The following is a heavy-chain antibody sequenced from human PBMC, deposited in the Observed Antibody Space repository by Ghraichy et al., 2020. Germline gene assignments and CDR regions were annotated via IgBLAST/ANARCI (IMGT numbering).Heavy chain of an antibody. CDR1: GGSISSTSYY. D-gene: IGHD2-15*01. J-gene: IGHJ4*02. Sequence: SETLSLTCTVSGGSISSTSYYWGWIRQPPGKGLEWIGSISYSGSTYYNPSLKSRVTISEDTSKNRFSLKLSSVTAADTAVYYCARGKGYCSGGSCYGSDYWGQGTLVTVSS. CDR2: ISYSGST. V-gene: IGHV4-39*01. CDR3: ARGKGYCSGGSCYGSDY.